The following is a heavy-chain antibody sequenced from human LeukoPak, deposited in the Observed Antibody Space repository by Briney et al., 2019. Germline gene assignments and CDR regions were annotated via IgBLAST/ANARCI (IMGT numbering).Heavy chain of an antibody. V-gene: IGHV3-23*01. CDR2: ISADASST. Sequence: GGSLRLSCAASGFTFSSYAMSWVRQALGKGLEWVSAISADASSTYYADSVEGRFTISRYNSKNALFLQMNSLRAEDTAVYYCARGAYGDYDYWGQGTLVTVSS. CDR1: GFTFSSYA. J-gene: IGHJ4*02. D-gene: IGHD4-17*01. CDR3: ARGAYGDYDY.